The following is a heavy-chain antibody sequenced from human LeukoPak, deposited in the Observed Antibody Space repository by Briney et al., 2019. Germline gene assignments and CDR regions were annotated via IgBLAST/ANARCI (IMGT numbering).Heavy chain of an antibody. CDR1: GFTFSNAW. V-gene: IGHV3-15*01. D-gene: IGHD2-2*02. J-gene: IGHJ4*02. CDR3: TTGIVVVPAARPRDC. Sequence: PGGSLRLSCAASGFTFSNAWMSWVRQAPGKGLEWVGRIKSKTDGGTTDYAAPVKGRFTISRDDSKNTLYLQMNSLKTEDTAVYYCTTGIVVVPAARPRDCWGQGTLVTVSS. CDR2: IKSKTDGGTT.